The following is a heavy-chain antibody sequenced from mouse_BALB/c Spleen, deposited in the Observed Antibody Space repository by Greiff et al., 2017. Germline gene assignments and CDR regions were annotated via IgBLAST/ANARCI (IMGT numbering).Heavy chain of an antibody. J-gene: IGHJ4*01. Sequence: EVQVVESGGGLVKPGGSLKLSCAASGFTFSDYYMYWVRQTPEKRLEWVATISDGGSYTYYPDSVKGRFTISRDNAKNNLYLQMSSLKSEDTAMYYCARGKILYYYAMDYWGKEPQSPSPQ. V-gene: IGHV5-4*02. D-gene: IGHD6-1*01. CDR2: ISDGGSYT. CDR3: ARGKILYYYAMDY. CDR1: GFTFSDYY.